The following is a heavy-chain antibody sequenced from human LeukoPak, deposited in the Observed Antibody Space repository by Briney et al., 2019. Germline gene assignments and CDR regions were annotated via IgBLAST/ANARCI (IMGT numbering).Heavy chain of an antibody. Sequence: ASVKVSRKASGYTFTGYYMHWVRQAPGQGLEWMGWINPNSGGTNYAQKFQGRVTMTRDTSISTAYMELSRLRSDDTAVYYCARDLRKYYDFWSGYYGMDVWGQGTTVTVSS. CDR2: INPNSGGT. D-gene: IGHD3-3*01. CDR3: ARDLRKYYDFWSGYYGMDV. J-gene: IGHJ6*02. CDR1: GYTFTGYY. V-gene: IGHV1-2*02.